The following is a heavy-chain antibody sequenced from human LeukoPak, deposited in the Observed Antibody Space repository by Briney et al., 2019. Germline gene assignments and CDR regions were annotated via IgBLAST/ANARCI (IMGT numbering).Heavy chain of an antibody. CDR1: GYTFTGYY. D-gene: IGHD3-22*01. V-gene: IGHV1-2*02. J-gene: IGHJ1*01. CDR3: ATSSGYYVGYIQY. Sequence: ASVKVSCKASGYTFTGYYIHWVRQAPGQGLEWMGWINPNSGGTLYSQNFQGRVTMTRDTSISTAYKELIRLTSDDTAVYYCATSSGYYVGYIQYWGRGTLVTVSS. CDR2: INPNSGGT.